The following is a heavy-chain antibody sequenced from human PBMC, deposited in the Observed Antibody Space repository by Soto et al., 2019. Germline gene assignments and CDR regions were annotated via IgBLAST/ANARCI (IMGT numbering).Heavy chain of an antibody. Sequence: ASVKVSCKASGYTFTSYGISWVQQAPGQGLEWMGWISAYNGNTNYAQKLQGRVTMTTDTTTSTAYMELRSLRSDDTAVYYCIMTTVTTQYDYGGQGTLVTAPQ. CDR3: IMTTVTTQYDY. CDR2: ISAYNGNT. J-gene: IGHJ4*02. CDR1: GYTFTSYG. D-gene: IGHD4-17*01. V-gene: IGHV1-18*01.